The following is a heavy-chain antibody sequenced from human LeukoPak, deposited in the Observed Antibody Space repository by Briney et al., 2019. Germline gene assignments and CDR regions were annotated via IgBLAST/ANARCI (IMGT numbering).Heavy chain of an antibody. V-gene: IGHV4-4*07. Sequence: PSETLSLTCTVSGGSISSYYWSWIRQPAGKGLEWIGRIYTSGSTNYNPSLKSRVTMSVDTSKNQFSLKLSSVTAADTAVYYCAGSGIAVAGYCYYGMDVWGQGTTVTVSS. CDR1: GGSISSYY. CDR3: AGSGIAVAGYCYYGMDV. J-gene: IGHJ6*02. CDR2: IYTSGST. D-gene: IGHD6-19*01.